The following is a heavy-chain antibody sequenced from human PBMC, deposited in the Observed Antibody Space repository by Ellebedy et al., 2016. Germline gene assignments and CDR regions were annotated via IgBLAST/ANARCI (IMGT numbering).Heavy chain of an antibody. CDR1: GYTFTSYG. D-gene: IGHD3-3*01. V-gene: IGHV1-18*01. J-gene: IGHJ5*02. CDR3: AKSSLFVNWFNP. Sequence: ASVKVSCXASGYTFTSYGISWVRQAPGQGLEWMGWISAYNGNTNYAQKLQGRVTMTTDTSTSTAYMELRSLRSDDTAVYYCAKSSLFVNWFNPWGQGTLVTVSS. CDR2: ISAYNGNT.